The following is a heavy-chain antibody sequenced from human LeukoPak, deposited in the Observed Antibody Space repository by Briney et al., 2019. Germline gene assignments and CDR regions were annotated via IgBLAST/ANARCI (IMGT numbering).Heavy chain of an antibody. V-gene: IGHV3-66*01. D-gene: IGHD4-11*01. CDR1: GFSVNGNY. CDR2: IYRGDAT. Sequence: GGSLGLSCAASGFSVNGNYMSWVRQAPGKGLEWVSVIYRGDATYYADSVKGRFTISRDSSENTVHLQMDSLRAEDTAVYYCVKEAPGTTIYFWGQGTLVTVSS. J-gene: IGHJ4*02. CDR3: VKEAPGTTIYF.